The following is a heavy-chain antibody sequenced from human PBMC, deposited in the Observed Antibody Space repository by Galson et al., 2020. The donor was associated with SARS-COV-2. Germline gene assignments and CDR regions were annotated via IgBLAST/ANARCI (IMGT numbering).Heavy chain of an antibody. CDR3: ARDLGTTGTVDHDAFDI. V-gene: IGHV1-69*04. CDR2: IIPILGIA. CDR1: GGTFSSYT. Sequence: SVKVSCKASGGTFSSYTISWVRQAPGQGLEWMGRIIPILGIANYAQKFQGRVTITADKSTSTAYMELSSLRSEDTAVYYCARDLGTTGTVDHDAFDIWGQGTMVTVSS. D-gene: IGHD1-1*01. J-gene: IGHJ3*02.